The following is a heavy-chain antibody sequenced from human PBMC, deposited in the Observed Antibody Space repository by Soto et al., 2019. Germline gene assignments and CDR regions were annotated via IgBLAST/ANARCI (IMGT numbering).Heavy chain of an antibody. V-gene: IGHV4-59*08. CDR3: VRQGIGALHGLVDV. Sequence: QVQLQASGPGLVKPSDTLSLTCTVSGDSIGTYNWGWIRQPPGKRLEWLGYIYSNGGTSYNPALKSRVTISADTSTKQFSRRLSSVTAADTAVYYCVRQGIGALHGLVDVWGQGTTVTVSS. CDR1: GDSIGTYN. CDR2: IYSNGGT. D-gene: IGHD1-26*01. J-gene: IGHJ6*02.